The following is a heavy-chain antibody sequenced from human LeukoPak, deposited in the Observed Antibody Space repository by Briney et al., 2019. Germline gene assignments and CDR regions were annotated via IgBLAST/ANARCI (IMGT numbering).Heavy chain of an antibody. V-gene: IGHV4-39*01. CDR3: ARLRRDGYNCDY. Sequence: SETLSLTCSVSGGSISSSSYSWGWIRQPPGKGLEWIGSIYHSGSTYYNPSLKSRVTISVDTSKNQFSLKLSSVTAADTAVYYCARLRRDGYNCDYWGQGTLVTVSS. CDR2: IYHSGST. CDR1: GGSISSSSYS. J-gene: IGHJ4*02. D-gene: IGHD5-24*01.